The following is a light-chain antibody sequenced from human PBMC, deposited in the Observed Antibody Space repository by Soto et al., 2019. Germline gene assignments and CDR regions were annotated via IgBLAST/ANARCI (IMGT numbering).Light chain of an antibody. Sequence: EVVLTQSPGTLSLSPGGRATLSCRASQSLSTSYLAWYQQKPGQAPRLLTYGTSSRASGIPDRFSGSGSGTDFTLTISRLEPEDFAVYYCQNYGSSSLTFGGGTKVDIK. CDR1: QSLSTSY. CDR3: QNYGSSSLT. V-gene: IGKV3-20*01. CDR2: GTS. J-gene: IGKJ4*01.